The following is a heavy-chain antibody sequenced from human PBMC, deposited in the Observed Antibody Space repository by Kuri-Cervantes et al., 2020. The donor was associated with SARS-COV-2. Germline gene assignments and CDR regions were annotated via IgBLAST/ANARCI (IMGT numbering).Heavy chain of an antibody. CDR1: GGSIISSDYY. Sequence: SETLSLTCTVSGGSIISSDYYWAWVRQSPGKGLEWIGTIYYSGVTYYSPSHKSRVTISVDTSKNQFSLNLRSVTVADTGVYSCAIHPKELRRVVVNWFDPWAPGTLVTVSS. CDR3: AIHPKELRRVVVNWFDP. J-gene: IGHJ5*02. V-gene: IGHV4-39*01. CDR2: IYYSGVT. D-gene: IGHD2-15*01.